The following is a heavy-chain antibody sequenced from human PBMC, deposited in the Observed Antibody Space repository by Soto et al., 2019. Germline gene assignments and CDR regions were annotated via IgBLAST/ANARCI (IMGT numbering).Heavy chain of an antibody. V-gene: IGHV4-59*01. CDR1: GGSIDSYY. Sequence: SETLSLTCTVSGGSIDSYYWSWIRQSPRKGLEWLGYIDYSGNPTYNPALKSRLSISVDTSKNQFALNLSSVTAADTAIYFCARWRAMDVWGQGTTVTVSS. CDR3: ARWRAMDV. D-gene: IGHD3-3*01. J-gene: IGHJ6*02. CDR2: IDYSGNP.